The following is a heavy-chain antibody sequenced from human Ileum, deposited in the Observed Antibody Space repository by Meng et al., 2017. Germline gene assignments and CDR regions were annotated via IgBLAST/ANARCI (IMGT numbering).Heavy chain of an antibody. V-gene: IGHV3-64*01. D-gene: IGHD2-8*02. J-gene: IGHJ1*01. Sequence: GESLKISCAASGFSFSNYVMHWVRQAPGKRPEYVSSIGNIGGSIYYANSVEGRFTISRDNSKNTVYLQMGSLRAEDTAVYYCVKDQVFCTGECYLVPRHRYFQSWGQGTLVTVSS. CDR1: GFSFSNYV. CDR2: IGNIGGSI. CDR3: VKDQVFCTGECYLVPRHRYFQS.